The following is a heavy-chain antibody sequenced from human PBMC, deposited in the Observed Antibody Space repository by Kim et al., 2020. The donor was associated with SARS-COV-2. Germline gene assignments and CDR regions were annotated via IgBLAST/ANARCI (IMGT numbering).Heavy chain of an antibody. CDR1: GYTFTSYD. Sequence: ASVKVSCKASGYTFTSYDINWVRQATGQGLEWMGWMNPNSGNTGYAQKFQGRVTMTRNTSISTAYMELSSLRSEDTAVYYCARGHSGYDGGYYHYYGMDVLRQGTTLTVSS. CDR2: MNPNSGNT. CDR3: ARGHSGYDGGYYHYYGMDV. V-gene: IGHV1-8*01. D-gene: IGHD5-12*01. J-gene: IGHJ6*02.